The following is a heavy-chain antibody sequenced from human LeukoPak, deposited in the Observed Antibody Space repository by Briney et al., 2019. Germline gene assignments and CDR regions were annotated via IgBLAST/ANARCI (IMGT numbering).Heavy chain of an antibody. CDR3: ARALAGGSGSYYYYYYGMDV. Sequence: SETLSLTCAVYGGSFSGYYWSWIRQPPGKGLEWIGEINHSGSTNYNPSLKSRVTISVDTSKNQFSLKLSSVTAADTAVYYCARALAGGSGSYYYYYYGMDVWGQGTTATVSS. CDR1: GGSFSGYY. CDR2: INHSGST. D-gene: IGHD3-10*01. J-gene: IGHJ6*02. V-gene: IGHV4-34*01.